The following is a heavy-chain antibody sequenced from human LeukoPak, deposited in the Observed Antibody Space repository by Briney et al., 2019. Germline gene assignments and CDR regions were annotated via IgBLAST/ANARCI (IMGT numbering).Heavy chain of an antibody. D-gene: IGHD6-13*01. CDR2: ISYDGNNK. CDR3: ARAGYTSAWYYFEY. CDR1: GFTFSSYA. J-gene: IGHJ4*02. Sequence: GRSLRLSCAASGFTFSSYAMNWVRQAPDKGLEWVSLISYDGNNKYYADAVKGRFTISRDNSKNTLYLQLNSLRAEDTAVYYCARAGYTSAWYYFEYWGQGTQVTLSS. V-gene: IGHV3-30-3*01.